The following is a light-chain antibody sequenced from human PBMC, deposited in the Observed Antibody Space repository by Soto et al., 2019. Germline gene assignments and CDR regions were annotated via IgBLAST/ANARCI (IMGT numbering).Light chain of an antibody. CDR3: SSYIASSTSVA. Sequence: QSALTQPASVSGSPGQSITISCTGTSSDVGGYNFVSWYQHHPGKAPKLMIYDVSNRPSGVSNRFSGSKSGNTASLTISGLQAEDEADYYCSSYIASSTSVAFGGGTKLTV. J-gene: IGLJ2*01. CDR2: DVS. V-gene: IGLV2-14*03. CDR1: SSDVGGYNF.